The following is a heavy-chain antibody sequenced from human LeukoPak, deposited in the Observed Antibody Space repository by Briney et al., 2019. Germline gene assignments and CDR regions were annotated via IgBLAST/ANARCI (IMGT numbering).Heavy chain of an antibody. V-gene: IGHV1-24*01. CDR2: FDPEDGET. Sequence: ASVKVSCTVSGYTLTELSMHWVRQAPGKGLEWMGGFDPEDGETIYAQKFQGRVTMTRDTSISTAYMELSRLRSDDTAVYYCARDHAYTAMEGGAYYYYYYGMDVWGQGTTVTVSS. D-gene: IGHD5-18*01. CDR3: ARDHAYTAMEGGAYYYYYYGMDV. CDR1: GYTLTELS. J-gene: IGHJ6*02.